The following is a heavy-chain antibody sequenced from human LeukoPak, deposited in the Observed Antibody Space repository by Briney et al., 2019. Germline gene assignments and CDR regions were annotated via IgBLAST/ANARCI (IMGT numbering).Heavy chain of an antibody. V-gene: IGHV3-30*01. D-gene: IGHD6-6*01. Sequence: GGSLRLSCAASGFTFSSYAMHWVRQAPGKGLEWVAVISYDGSNKYYADSVKGRFTISRDNSKNNLYLQLNSLRAEDTAVYYCARDPDEYSSSFGWFDPWGQGTLVTVSS. J-gene: IGHJ5*02. CDR1: GFTFSSYA. CDR3: ARDPDEYSSSFGWFDP. CDR2: ISYDGSNK.